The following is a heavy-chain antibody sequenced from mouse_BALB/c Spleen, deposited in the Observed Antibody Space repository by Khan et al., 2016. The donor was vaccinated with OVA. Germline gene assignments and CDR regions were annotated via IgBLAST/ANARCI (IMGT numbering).Heavy chain of an antibody. CDR3: ASVGYWYFDV. CDR2: INTYTGEP. J-gene: IGHJ1*01. Sequence: QIQLVQSGPEVKKPGETVKISCKASGYSFTNYGMNWVRQAPGKGLKWMGWINTYTGEPTYADDFKGRFAFSLETSASTAYLQINNLKNEDTATYFCASVGYWYFDVWGAGTTVTVSS. CDR1: GYSFTNYG. V-gene: IGHV9-3-1*01.